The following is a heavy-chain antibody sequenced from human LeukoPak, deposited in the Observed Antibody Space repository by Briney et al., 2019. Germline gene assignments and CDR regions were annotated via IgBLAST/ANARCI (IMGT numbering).Heavy chain of an antibody. V-gene: IGHV3-23*01. Sequence: GGSLRLSCAASGFTFSSYSMNWVRQAPGKGLEWVSAISGSGGSTYYADSVKGRFTISRDNSKNTLCLQMNSLRAEDTAVYYCAKLWIFGVNNYWGQGTLVTVSS. CDR1: GFTFSSYS. J-gene: IGHJ4*02. D-gene: IGHD3-3*01. CDR3: AKLWIFGVNNY. CDR2: ISGSGGST.